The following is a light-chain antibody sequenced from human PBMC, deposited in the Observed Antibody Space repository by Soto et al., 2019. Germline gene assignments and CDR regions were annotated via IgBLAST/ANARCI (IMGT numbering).Light chain of an antibody. CDR2: DVS. Sequence: QSALTQPASVSGSPGQSITISGTGTSSDVGGYNYVSWYQQHPGKAPKFMIYDVSNRPSGVSNRFSGSKSVNTASLTISGLPAADEADYYCCSYTTSNSRQIVFGTVTKLTVL. J-gene: IGLJ1*01. CDR3: CSYTTSNSRQIV. CDR1: SSDVGGYNY. V-gene: IGLV2-14*01.